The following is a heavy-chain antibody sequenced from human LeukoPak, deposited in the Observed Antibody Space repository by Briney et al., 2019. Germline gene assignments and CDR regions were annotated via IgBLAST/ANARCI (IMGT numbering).Heavy chain of an antibody. Sequence: KAGGSLRLSCAASGFTFSSYWMHWIRQAPGKGLVWVSRIYSDGSSTSYADYVKGRFTISRDNAKNTLYLQMNSLRAEDTAVYYCARGLGGYSYGSHDYWGQGTLVTVSS. CDR2: IYSDGSST. CDR3: ARGLGGYSYGSHDY. CDR1: GFTFSSYW. D-gene: IGHD5-18*01. J-gene: IGHJ4*02. V-gene: IGHV3-74*01.